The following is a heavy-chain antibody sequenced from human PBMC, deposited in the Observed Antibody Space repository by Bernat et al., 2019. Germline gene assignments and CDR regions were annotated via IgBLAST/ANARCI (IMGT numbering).Heavy chain of an antibody. CDR2: ISASGGST. D-gene: IGHD2-21*01. V-gene: IGHV3-23*01. Sequence: EVQLLESGGGLVQPGGSLRLSCAASGFTFSSYAMSWVRQAPGKGLEWVSAISASGGSTLYADSVKGRFTISRDNSKNTLYLKMDSLRAEDTAVYYCAKELFPYLRTERGFFDYWGQGTLVTVSS. CDR3: AKELFPYLRTERGFFDY. J-gene: IGHJ4*02. CDR1: GFTFSSYA.